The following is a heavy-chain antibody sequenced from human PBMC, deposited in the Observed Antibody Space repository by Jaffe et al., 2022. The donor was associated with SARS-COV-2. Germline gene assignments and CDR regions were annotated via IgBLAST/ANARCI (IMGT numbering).Heavy chain of an antibody. CDR1: GFTFSNAW. CDR2: IKSKTDGGTT. J-gene: IGHJ4*02. CDR3: TTYAYGSHYF. Sequence: EVQLVESGGGLVNPGGSLRLSCAASGFTFSNAWMSWVRQAPGKGLEWVGRIKSKTDGGTTDYAAPVKDRFTVSRDDSKTTLYLRMNSLKNEDTAVYYCTTYAYGSHYFWGQGTLVTVSS. V-gene: IGHV3-15*01. D-gene: IGHD1-26*01.